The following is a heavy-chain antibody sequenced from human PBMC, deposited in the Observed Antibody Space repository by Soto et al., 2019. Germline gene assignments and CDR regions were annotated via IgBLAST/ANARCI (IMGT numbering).Heavy chain of an antibody. CDR1: GATFSNSA. CDR3: SRAGVDVVATSAFDY. CDR2: INPILGIP. J-gene: IGHJ4*02. D-gene: IGHD5-12*01. Sequence: QVQLVQSGAEVKKPGSSVKVSCKASGATFSNSAISWVRQAPGQGLEWMGGINPILGIPDYAHKFQGRVTITADESTNTVYMDLGSLRSEDTALYFWSRAGVDVVATSAFDYWGQGTLVTVSS. V-gene: IGHV1-69*10.